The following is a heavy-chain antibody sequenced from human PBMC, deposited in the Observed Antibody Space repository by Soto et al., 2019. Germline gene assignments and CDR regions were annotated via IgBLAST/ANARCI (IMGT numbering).Heavy chain of an antibody. D-gene: IGHD3-22*01. CDR2: IGGSGGST. Sequence: GGSLRLSCAASGFTFSSYAMSWVRQAPGKGLEWVSAIGGSGGSTYYADSVKGRFTISRDNSKNTLYLQMNSLRAEDTAVYYCAKDQLRRITMIVVVPEPPYFDYWGQGTLVTVSS. V-gene: IGHV3-23*01. CDR1: GFTFSSYA. J-gene: IGHJ4*02. CDR3: AKDQLRRITMIVVVPEPPYFDY.